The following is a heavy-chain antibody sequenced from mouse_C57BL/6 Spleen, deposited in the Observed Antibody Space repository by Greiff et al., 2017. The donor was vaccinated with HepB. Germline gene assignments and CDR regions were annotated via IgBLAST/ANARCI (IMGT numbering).Heavy chain of an antibody. CDR3: ARDSSGSYYAMDY. J-gene: IGHJ4*01. CDR1: GFTFSDYG. V-gene: IGHV5-17*01. CDR2: ISSGSSTI. D-gene: IGHD3-2*02. Sequence: EVKLVESGGGLVKPGGSLKLSCAASGFTFSDYGMHWVRQAPEKGLEWVAYISSGSSTIYYADKVKGRFTISRDNAKNTLFLQMTSLRSEDTAMYYCARDSSGSYYAMDYWGQGTSVTVSS.